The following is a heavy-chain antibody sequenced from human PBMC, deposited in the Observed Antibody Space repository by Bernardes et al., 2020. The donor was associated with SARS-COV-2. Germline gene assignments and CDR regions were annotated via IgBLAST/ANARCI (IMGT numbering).Heavy chain of an antibody. CDR1: GFTFSSYW. Sequence: GGSLRLSCAASGFTFSSYWMHWVRQTPGKGLVWVSRINSDGSSTSHAASVRGRFTISRDNAKNTLYLQMNSLRAEDTAVYYCTRGGVGTAMASFDYWGQGTPVTVSS. J-gene: IGHJ4*02. CDR2: INSDGSST. CDR3: TRGGVGTAMASFDY. D-gene: IGHD5-18*01. V-gene: IGHV3-74*01.